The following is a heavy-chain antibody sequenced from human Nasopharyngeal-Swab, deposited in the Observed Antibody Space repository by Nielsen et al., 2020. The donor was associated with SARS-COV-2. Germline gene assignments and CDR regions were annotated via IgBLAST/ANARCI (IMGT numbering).Heavy chain of an antibody. CDR2: INHSGST. D-gene: IGHD3-22*01. CDR3: ARGSPSGYYPDY. J-gene: IGHJ4*02. Sequence: SETLSLTCAVYGGSFSGYYWSWIRQPPGKGLEWIGEINHSGSTNYNPSLKSRVTIPVDTSKNQFSLKLSSVTAADTAVYYCARGSPSGYYPDYWGQGTLVTVSS. V-gene: IGHV4-34*01. CDR1: GGSFSGYY.